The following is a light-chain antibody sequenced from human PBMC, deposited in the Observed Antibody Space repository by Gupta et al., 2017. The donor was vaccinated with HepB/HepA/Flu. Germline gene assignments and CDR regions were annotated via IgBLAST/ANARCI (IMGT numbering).Light chain of an antibody. V-gene: IGLV1-51*01. J-gene: IGLJ2*01. CDR2: ENN. CDR1: SSNIGNNF. Sequence: QSVLTQSPSMSAAPGQKVTISCSGSSSNIGNNFVSWYQQRPGTAPNLLIYENNKRPSDMPDRISAAKCGASATLCITGLQTGDEADYYCGTGDSSRSAVVFGGGTKLTVL. CDR3: GTGDSSRSAVV.